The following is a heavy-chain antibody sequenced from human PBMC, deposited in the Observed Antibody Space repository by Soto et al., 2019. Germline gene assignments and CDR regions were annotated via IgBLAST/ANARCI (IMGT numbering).Heavy chain of an antibody. J-gene: IGHJ5*02. V-gene: IGHV4-30-4*01. CDR3: VRTARQGAVAPHWFDR. CDR2: VYYTGST. CDR1: GASIRSTDYY. D-gene: IGHD2-21*02. Sequence: SETLSLTCTVSGASIRSTDYYWSWIRQAPGKGLEWIGYVYYTGSTYYNPSLMSRLTISVDTSKNQFSLKLTSATAAETAVYYCVRTARQGAVAPHWFDRWGQGTQVTVSS.